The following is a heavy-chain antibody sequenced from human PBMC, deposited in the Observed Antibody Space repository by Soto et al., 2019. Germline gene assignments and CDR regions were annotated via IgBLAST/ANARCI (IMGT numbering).Heavy chain of an antibody. CDR1: GYTFTNYG. CDR3: ARELHGDGYIYYYYGMDV. Sequence: ASVKVSCKASGYTFTNYGIIWQRQAPGQGLEWMGWINPYNGNTYYAQRVQARVTMTTDTSTSTAYMELRSLRSDDTAVYYCARELHGDGYIYYYYGMDVWGQGTTVTVSS. D-gene: IGHD5-12*01. V-gene: IGHV1-18*04. CDR2: INPYNGNT. J-gene: IGHJ6*02.